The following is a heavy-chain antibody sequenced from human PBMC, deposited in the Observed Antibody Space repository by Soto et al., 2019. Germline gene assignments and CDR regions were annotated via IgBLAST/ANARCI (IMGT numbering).Heavy chain of an antibody. CDR2: ISSSSSTI. CDR3: ARDWIVVVPAARRDYMDV. J-gene: IGHJ6*03. Sequence: GGSLRLSCAASGFTFSSYSMNWVRQAPGKGLEWVSYISSSSSTIYYADSVKGRFTISRDNAKNSLYLQMNSLRAEDTAVYYCARDWIVVVPAARRDYMDVWGKGTTVTVSS. CDR1: GFTFSSYS. V-gene: IGHV3-48*01. D-gene: IGHD2-2*01.